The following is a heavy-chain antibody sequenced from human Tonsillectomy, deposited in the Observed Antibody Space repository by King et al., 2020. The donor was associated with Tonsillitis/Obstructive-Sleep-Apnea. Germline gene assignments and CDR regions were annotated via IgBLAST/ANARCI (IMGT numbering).Heavy chain of an antibody. Sequence: VKLVESGGGLVQPGGSLRLSCAASGFTFSSYWMSWVRQAPGKGLEWVANIKQDGSEKYYVDSVKGRFTISRDNAKNSLYLQMNSLRAEDTAVYYCAREDGPYDILTGCDYWGQGTLVTVSS. D-gene: IGHD3-9*01. CDR3: AREDGPYDILTGCDY. CDR1: GFTFSSYW. J-gene: IGHJ4*02. V-gene: IGHV3-7*04. CDR2: IKQDGSEK.